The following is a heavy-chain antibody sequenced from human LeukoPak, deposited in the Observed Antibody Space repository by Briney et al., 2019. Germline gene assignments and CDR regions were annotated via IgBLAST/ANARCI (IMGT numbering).Heavy chain of an antibody. CDR3: ARPPRSSGWRRNAEYFQH. J-gene: IGHJ1*01. CDR2: IYHSGST. Sequence: SETLSLTCAVYGWSFSGYYWSWIRQPPGKGLEWFGSIYHSGSTYYHPSLKSRVIISVDTSKNQFSLKRSSVTAADTALYYSARPPRSSGWRRNAEYFQHWGQSTLVTASS. D-gene: IGHD6-19*01. V-gene: IGHV4-34*01. CDR1: GWSFSGYY.